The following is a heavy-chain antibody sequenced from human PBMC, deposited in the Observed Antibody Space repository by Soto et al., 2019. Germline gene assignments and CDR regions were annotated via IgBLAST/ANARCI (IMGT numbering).Heavy chain of an antibody. CDR3: CRYSSACIGVGGYNLWYCQGGIDD. CDR2: ISAYNGNT. V-gene: IGHV1-18*01. Sequence: ASVKVSCKASGYTFTSYGISWVRQAPGQGLEWMGWISAYNGNTNYAQKLQGRVTMTTDTSTSTAYMELRSLRSDDTAVYYCCRYSSACIGVGGYNLWYCQGGIDDWGQGTLVTVSS. J-gene: IGHJ4*01. CDR1: GYTFTSYG. D-gene: IGHD6-25*01.